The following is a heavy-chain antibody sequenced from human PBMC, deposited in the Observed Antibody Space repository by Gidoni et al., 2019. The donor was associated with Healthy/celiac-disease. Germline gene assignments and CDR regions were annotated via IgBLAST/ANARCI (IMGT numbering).Heavy chain of an antibody. V-gene: IGHV5-51*07. CDR1: GYSFTSYR. CDR3: ARRGYCSGGSCYSRPYYGMDV. D-gene: IGHD2-15*01. CDR2: IYPGDSDT. J-gene: IGHJ6*02. Sequence: EVQLVPSGAEVKKPGESLKISGKGSGYSFTSYRIGWVHQMPGKGLEWMGIIYPGDSDTSYSPSFQGQVTISADKSIRTAYLQWSSLKASDTAMYYWARRGYCSGGSCYSRPYYGMDVWGQGTTVTVSS.